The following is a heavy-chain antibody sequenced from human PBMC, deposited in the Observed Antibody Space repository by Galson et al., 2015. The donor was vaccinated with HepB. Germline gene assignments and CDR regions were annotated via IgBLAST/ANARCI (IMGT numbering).Heavy chain of an antibody. D-gene: IGHD4-11*01. Sequence: SVKVSCKASGYTFTGYHMHWVRQAPGQGLEWMGRINPNSGGTDYAQKFQGRVTMTRDTSISTAYMELSSLRSDDTAVYYCARQTTTTVIYHGMDVWGQGTLVTVSS. CDR3: ARQTTTTVIYHGMDV. V-gene: IGHV1-2*06. J-gene: IGHJ6*02. CDR2: INPNSGGT. CDR1: GYTFTGYH.